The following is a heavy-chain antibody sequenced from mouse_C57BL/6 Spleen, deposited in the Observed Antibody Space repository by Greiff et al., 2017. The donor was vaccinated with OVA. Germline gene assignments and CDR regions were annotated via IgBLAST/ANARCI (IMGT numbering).Heavy chain of an antibody. J-gene: IGHJ4*01. CDR2: INPSNGGT. Sequence: QVQLQQSGAELVRPGASVTLSCKASGYTFTSYWMHWVKQRPGQGLEWIGNINPSNGGTNYNEKFKSKATLTVDKSSSTAYMQLSSLTSEDSAVYYCARAGNYEDYAMDYWGQGTSVTVSS. CDR3: ARAGNYEDYAMDY. CDR1: GYTFTSYW. D-gene: IGHD2-1*01. V-gene: IGHV1-53*01.